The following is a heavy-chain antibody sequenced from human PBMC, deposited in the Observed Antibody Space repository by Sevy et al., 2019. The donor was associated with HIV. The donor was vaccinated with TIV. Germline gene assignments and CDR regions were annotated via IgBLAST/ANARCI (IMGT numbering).Heavy chain of an antibody. CDR3: ATTVAGSDAFDI. Sequence: SETLSLTCSVSGGSGGSISDYYWSWIRQPPGKGLEWIGYIYYSGSTNYNPSLKSRVTISVDTSKNQFSLKLSSVTAADTAVYYCATTVAGSDAFDIWGQGTMVTVSS. CDR2: IYYSGST. V-gene: IGHV4-59*01. D-gene: IGHD6-19*01. J-gene: IGHJ3*02. CDR1: GGSGGSISDYY.